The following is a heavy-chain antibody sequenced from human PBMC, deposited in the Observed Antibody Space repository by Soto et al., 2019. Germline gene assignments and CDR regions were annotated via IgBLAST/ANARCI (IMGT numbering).Heavy chain of an antibody. CDR2: ISYDGSNK. CDR3: ARQANYDIFISGVLDG. D-gene: IGHD3-9*01. J-gene: IGHJ6*02. Sequence: PGGSLRLSCAASGFTFSSYAMHWVRQAPGKGLEWVAVISYDGSNKYYADSVKGRFTISRDNSKNTLYLQMNSLRAEDTAVYYCARQANYDIFISGVLDGRGQGTTVTVSS. V-gene: IGHV3-30-3*01. CDR1: GFTFSSYA.